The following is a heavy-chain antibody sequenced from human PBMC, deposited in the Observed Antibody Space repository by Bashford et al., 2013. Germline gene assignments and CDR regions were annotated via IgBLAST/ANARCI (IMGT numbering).Heavy chain of an antibody. D-gene: IGHD3-10*01. J-gene: IGHJ5*02. V-gene: IGHV3-21*01. CDR2: ISSSSSNI. Sequence: VRQAPGKGLEWVSSISSSSSNIYYADSVMGRFTISRDNAKNSLYLQMNSLRAEDTAVYYCARRPRRGEGREYNRRFDPVGPGNPGHRLL. CDR3: ARRPRRGEGREYNRRFDP.